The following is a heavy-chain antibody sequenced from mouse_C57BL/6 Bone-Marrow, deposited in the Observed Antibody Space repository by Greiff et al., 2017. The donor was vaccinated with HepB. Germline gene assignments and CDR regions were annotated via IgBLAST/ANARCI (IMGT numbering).Heavy chain of an antibody. CDR3: ARSGTITTVVAKDY. Sequence: QVQLKQPGAELVKPGASVKMSCKASGYTFTSYWITWVKQRPGQGLEWIGDIYPGSGSTNYNEKFKSKATLTVDTSSSTAYMQLSSLTSEDSAVYYCARSGTITTVVAKDYWGQGTTLTVSS. V-gene: IGHV1-55*01. D-gene: IGHD1-1*01. CDR1: GYTFTSYW. CDR2: IYPGSGST. J-gene: IGHJ2*01.